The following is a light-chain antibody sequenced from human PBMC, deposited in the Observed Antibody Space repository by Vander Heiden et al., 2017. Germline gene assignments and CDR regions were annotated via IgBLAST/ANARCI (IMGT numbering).Light chain of an antibody. J-gene: IGKJ1*01. V-gene: IGKV1-5*03. Sequence: DIQMTQSPSTLSASVGDRVTITCRASQSISSWLAWYQQKPGKAPKLLIYKSSSLESGVPSRFSGSGSGTEFTLTISSLQPDDFATYYCQQYNSHETFGYWTKVEI. CDR1: QSISSW. CDR2: KSS. CDR3: QQYNSHET.